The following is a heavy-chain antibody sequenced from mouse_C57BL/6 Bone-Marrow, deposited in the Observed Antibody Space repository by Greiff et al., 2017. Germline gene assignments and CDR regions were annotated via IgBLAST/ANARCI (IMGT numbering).Heavy chain of an antibody. J-gene: IGHJ2*01. CDR3: ARHELRQSDY. CDR1: GFTFSSYG. CDR2: ISSGGSYT. V-gene: IGHV5-6*01. Sequence: EVNLVESGGDLVKPGGSLKLSCAASGFTFSSYGMSWVRQTPDKRLAWVATISSGGSYTSYPASVKGRVTISRDNAKNALYLQMCNLKSEDTCMYYVARHELRQSDYWGQGTTLTVSS. D-gene: IGHD2-4*01.